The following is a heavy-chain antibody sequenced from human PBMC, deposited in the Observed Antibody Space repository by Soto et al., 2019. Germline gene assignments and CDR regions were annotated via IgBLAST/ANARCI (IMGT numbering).Heavy chain of an antibody. D-gene: IGHD5-18*01. CDR3: ARRPGYGNAFDI. Sequence: QVQLQESGPGLVKPSETLSLTCTVSGGSISSYYWNWIRQPPGKGLEWIGYIYDSGSTSYNPSLMSRVTISVDTSKNHLSPKLSSVTAADTAVYYCARRPGYGNAFDIWGQGTVVTVS. CDR1: GGSISSYY. V-gene: IGHV4-59*08. J-gene: IGHJ3*02. CDR2: IYDSGST.